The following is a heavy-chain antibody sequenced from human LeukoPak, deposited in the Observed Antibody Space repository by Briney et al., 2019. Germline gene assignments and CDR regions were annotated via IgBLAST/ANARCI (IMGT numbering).Heavy chain of an antibody. CDR3: ARGGGYYGSGSYQDY. J-gene: IGHJ4*02. CDR2: ISSSGSTI. CDR1: GFTFSSYS. D-gene: IGHD3-10*01. V-gene: IGHV3-48*04. Sequence: GGSLRLSCVVSGFTFSSYSMNWVRQAPGKGLEWVSYISSSGSTIYYADSVKGRFTISRDNAKNSLYLQMNSLRAEDTAVYYCARGGGYYGSGSYQDYWGQGTVVTVSS.